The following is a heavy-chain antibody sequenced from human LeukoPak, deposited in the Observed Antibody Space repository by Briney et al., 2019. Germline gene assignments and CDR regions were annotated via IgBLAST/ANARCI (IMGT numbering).Heavy chain of an antibody. CDR1: GGSFSGYY. D-gene: IGHD3-9*01. J-gene: IGHJ3*02. V-gene: IGHV4-34*01. CDR3: ARDIGFGVLRYFGGVGATTVGAFDI. Sequence: SETLSLTCAVYGGSFSGYYWSWIRQPPGKGLEWIGSIYYSGSTYYNPSLKSRVTISVDTSKNQFSLKLSSVTAADTAVYYCARDIGFGVLRYFGGVGATTVGAFDIWGQGTMVTVSS. CDR2: IYYSGST.